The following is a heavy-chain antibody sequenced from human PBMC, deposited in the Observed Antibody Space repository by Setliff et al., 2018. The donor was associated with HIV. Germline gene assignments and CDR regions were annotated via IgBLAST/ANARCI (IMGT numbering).Heavy chain of an antibody. CDR2: IIPLFDTS. V-gene: IGHV1-69*13. J-gene: IGHJ6*03. D-gene: IGHD4-17*01. CDR1: GYTFTGYH. CDR3: ARGADGDYRYYMDV. Sequence: GASVKVSCKTSGYTFTGYHMHWVRQAPGQGLEWMGGIIPLFDTSNYAQKFQGRVTITADVSTSTIYMELSSLTSEDTAVYYCARGADGDYRYYMDVWGRGTTVTVSS.